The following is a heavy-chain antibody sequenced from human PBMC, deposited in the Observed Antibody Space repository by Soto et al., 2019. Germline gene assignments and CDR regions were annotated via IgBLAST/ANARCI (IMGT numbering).Heavy chain of an antibody. CDR1: GFTFSSYA. J-gene: IGHJ4*02. CDR2: ISGSGGST. V-gene: IGHV3-23*01. D-gene: IGHD2-21*02. Sequence: PGGSLRLSCAASGFTFSSYAMSWVRQAPGKGLEWVSAISGSGGSTYYADSVKGRFTISRDNSKNTLYLQMNSLRAEDTAVYYCAKGRILEYCGGDCYSYPFDYWGQGTLVTVSS. CDR3: AKGRILEYCGGDCYSYPFDY.